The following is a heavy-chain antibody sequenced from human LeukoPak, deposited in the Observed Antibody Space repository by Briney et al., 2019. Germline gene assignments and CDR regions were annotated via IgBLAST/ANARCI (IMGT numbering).Heavy chain of an antibody. D-gene: IGHD5-24*01. V-gene: IGHV4-34*01. CDR2: INHSGST. Sequence: PSETLSLTCAVYGGSFSGYYWSWIRQPPGKGLEWIGEINHSGSTNYNPSLKSRVTISVDTSKNQFSLKLSSVTAADTAVYYCARHEGWLQFLTNFDYWGQGTLVTVSS. J-gene: IGHJ4*02. CDR3: ARHEGWLQFLTNFDY. CDR1: GGSFSGYY.